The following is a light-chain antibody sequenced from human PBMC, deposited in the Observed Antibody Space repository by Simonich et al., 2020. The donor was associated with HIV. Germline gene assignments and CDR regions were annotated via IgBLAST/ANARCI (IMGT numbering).Light chain of an antibody. CDR1: SSDVGTYNY. V-gene: IGLV2-8*01. J-gene: IGLJ2*01. Sequence: QSALTQPPSASGAPGQSVTISCPGTSSDVGTYNYVSWYQQHPGKAPKLMIYEVTKRPSGVPDRFSGSKSGTSASLAITGLQAEDEADYYCQSYDSSTAVFGGGTKLTVL. CDR3: QSYDSSTAV. CDR2: EVT.